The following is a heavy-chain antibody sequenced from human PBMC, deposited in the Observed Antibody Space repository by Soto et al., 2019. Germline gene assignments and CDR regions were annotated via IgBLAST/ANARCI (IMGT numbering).Heavy chain of an antibody. D-gene: IGHD3-16*01. J-gene: IGHJ4*02. CDR3: ARHGGYFFDY. CDR2: IYHGLSI. CDR1: SGAFSGHY. V-gene: IGHV4-34*01. Sequence: QVQLQQWGAGLLKPSETLSLTCAVYSGAFSGHYWSWIRQPPGKDLEWIGEIYHGLSIVYNPSLKSRVTISGDSSKNPFSLKLSSVTAAATAVYYWARHGGYFFDYWGQGTLVTVSA.